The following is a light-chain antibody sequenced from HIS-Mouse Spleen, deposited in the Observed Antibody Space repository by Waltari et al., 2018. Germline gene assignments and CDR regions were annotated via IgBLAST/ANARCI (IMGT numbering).Light chain of an antibody. V-gene: IGLV2-14*03. CDR1: SSDVGGYNY. Sequence: QSALTQPASVSGSPGQSITISCTGTSSDVGGYNYVSWYPQHPGKAPNLLIYDVSSLPSGVSYRFSGSKSGNTASLTISGLQAEDEADYYCSSYTSSSFNVVFGGGTKLTVL. J-gene: IGLJ2*01. CDR2: DVS. CDR3: SSYTSSSFNVV.